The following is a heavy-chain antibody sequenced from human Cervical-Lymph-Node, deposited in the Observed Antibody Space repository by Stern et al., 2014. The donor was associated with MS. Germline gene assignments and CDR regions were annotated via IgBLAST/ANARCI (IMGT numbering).Heavy chain of an antibody. CDR3: AGNNKALKNAFDF. CDR1: GFNFTSYY. J-gene: IGHJ3*01. Sequence: QVQLVQSGAEVKKPGASVKVSCKASGFNFTSYYFHWVRQAPGQGLEWMGIITPLGGLTRNAQKFQARLSMTRDTSTSTFYMELSSLTSEDTATYYCAGNNKALKNAFDFWGRGTMVTVS. V-gene: IGHV1-46*01. D-gene: IGHD2/OR15-2a*01. CDR2: ITPLGGLT.